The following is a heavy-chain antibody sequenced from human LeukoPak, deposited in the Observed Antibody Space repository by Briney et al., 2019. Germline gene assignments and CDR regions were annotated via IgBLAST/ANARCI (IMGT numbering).Heavy chain of an antibody. J-gene: IGHJ3*02. CDR2: INHSGST. CDR1: GGSFSGYY. Sequence: SETLSLTCAVYGGSFSGYYWSWIRQPPGKGLEWIGEINHSGSTNYNPSLKSRVTISVDTSKNQFPLKLSSVTAADTAVYYCARDPIWSGSYQDAFDIWGQGTMVTVSS. CDR3: ARDPIWSGSYQDAFDI. V-gene: IGHV4-34*01. D-gene: IGHD1-26*01.